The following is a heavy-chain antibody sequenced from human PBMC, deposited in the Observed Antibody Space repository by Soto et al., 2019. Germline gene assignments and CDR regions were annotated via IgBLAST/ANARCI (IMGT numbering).Heavy chain of an antibody. CDR1: GYTFTSYG. Sequence: ASVKVSCKASGYTFTSYGISWVRQAPGQGLEWMGWISAYNGNTNYAQKLQGRVTMTTDTSTSTAYMELRSLRSDDTAVYYCASWGYCSSTSCSPGYYYMDVWGKGTPVTVSS. J-gene: IGHJ6*03. CDR2: ISAYNGNT. CDR3: ASWGYCSSTSCSPGYYYMDV. D-gene: IGHD2-2*01. V-gene: IGHV1-18*01.